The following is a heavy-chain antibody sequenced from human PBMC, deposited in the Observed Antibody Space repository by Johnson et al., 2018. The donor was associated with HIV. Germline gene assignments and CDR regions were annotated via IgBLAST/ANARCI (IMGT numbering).Heavy chain of an antibody. CDR3: AKDQWYNWNYVSPDAFDI. V-gene: IGHV3-74*01. D-gene: IGHD1-7*01. Sequence: VQLVESGGGVVQPGRSLRLSCAASGFTFSSYWMHWVRQAPGKGLVWVSRINSDGSSTSYADSVKGRFSISRDNGKNSLYLQLNSLVAEDTAVYYCAKDQWYNWNYVSPDAFDIWGQGTMVTVSS. CDR2: INSDGSST. CDR1: GFTFSSYW. J-gene: IGHJ3*02.